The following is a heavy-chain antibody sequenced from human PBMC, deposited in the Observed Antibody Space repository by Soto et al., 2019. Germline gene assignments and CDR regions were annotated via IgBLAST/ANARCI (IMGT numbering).Heavy chain of an antibody. CDR1: GYTSADFG. J-gene: IGHJ5*01. CDR2: VSGNNGAS. D-gene: IGHD2-2*01. Sequence: ASVKVSCKASGYTSADFGIRWVRQAPGQGLEWMGWVSGNNGASNPAPKVQGRITMTLDTSTGVSYMALRSLRSDDTAIYYCVRDQKYFRVNGNWFDSWGQGTLVTVS. CDR3: VRDQKYFRVNGNWFDS. V-gene: IGHV1-18*04.